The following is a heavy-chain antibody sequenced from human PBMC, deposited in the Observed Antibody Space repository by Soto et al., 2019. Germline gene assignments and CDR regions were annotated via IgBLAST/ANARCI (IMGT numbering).Heavy chain of an antibody. J-gene: IGHJ5*02. V-gene: IGHV3-21*01. Sequence: GSLRLSCAASGFTFSSYSMNWVRQAPGKGLEWVSSISSSSSYIYYADSVKGRFTISRDDAKNSLYLQMNSLRAEDTAVYYCWIAAAVDNWFDPWGQGTLVTVSS. CDR3: WIAAAVDNWFDP. CDR1: GFTFSSYS. CDR2: ISSSSSYI. D-gene: IGHD6-13*01.